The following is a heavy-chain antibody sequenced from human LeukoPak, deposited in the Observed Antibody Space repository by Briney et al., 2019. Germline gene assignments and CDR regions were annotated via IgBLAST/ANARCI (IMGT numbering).Heavy chain of an antibody. J-gene: IGHJ5*02. CDR1: GGSISSSSYY. Sequence: SETLSLTCTVSGGSISSSSYYWGWLRQPPGKGLEWIGSIYYSGSTYYNPSLKSRVTISVDTSKNQFSLKLSSVTAADTAVYYCARHGGLAPFDPWGQGTLVTVSS. CDR3: ARHGGLAPFDP. D-gene: IGHD3-16*01. CDR2: IYYSGST. V-gene: IGHV4-39*01.